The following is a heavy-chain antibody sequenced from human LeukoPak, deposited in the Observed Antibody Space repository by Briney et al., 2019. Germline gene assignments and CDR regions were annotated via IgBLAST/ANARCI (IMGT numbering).Heavy chain of an antibody. CDR3: ARGNTVLLWFGELLNDALDI. CDR2: IYHSGST. Sequence: PSETLSLTCTVSGGSISSGGYYWSWIRQPPGKGLEWIGYIYHSGSTYHNPSLKSRVTISVDRSKNQFSLKLSSVTAADTAVYYCARGNTVLLWFGELLNDALDIWGQGTMVTVSS. D-gene: IGHD3-10*01. J-gene: IGHJ3*02. V-gene: IGHV4-30-2*01. CDR1: GGSISSGGYY.